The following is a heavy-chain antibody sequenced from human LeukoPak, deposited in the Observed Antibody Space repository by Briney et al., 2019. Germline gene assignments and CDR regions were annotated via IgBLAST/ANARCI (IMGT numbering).Heavy chain of an antibody. V-gene: IGHV4-59*08. D-gene: IGHD3-22*01. J-gene: IGHJ4*02. Sequence: SETLSLTCTVSGGSISNYYWSWIRQPPGKGLEWIGYIYYSGSTNYNPSLKSRVTISVDTSKNQFSLKLSSVTAADTAVYYCARHTIDYYDSSGWVDYWGQGTLVTVSS. CDR3: ARHTIDYYDSSGWVDY. CDR2: IYYSGST. CDR1: GGSISNYY.